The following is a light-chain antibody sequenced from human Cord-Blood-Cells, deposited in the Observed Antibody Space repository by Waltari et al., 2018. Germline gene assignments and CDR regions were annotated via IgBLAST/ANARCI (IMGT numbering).Light chain of an antibody. CDR2: DVR. J-gene: IGLJ2*01. Sequence: QSALTQPASVSGSPGQSIPISCTGTSSDVGGYNYVSWYQPPPGKAPKLMICDVRNRPSCVSNRFSGSKSGNTASLTISGLQTEDEADYYCSSYTSSSTVVFGGGTKLTVL. V-gene: IGLV2-14*01. CDR3: SSYTSSSTVV. CDR1: SSDVGGYNY.